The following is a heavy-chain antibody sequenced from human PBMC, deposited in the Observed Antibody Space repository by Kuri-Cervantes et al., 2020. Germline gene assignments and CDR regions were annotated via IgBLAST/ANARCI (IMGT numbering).Heavy chain of an antibody. V-gene: IGHV3-33*08. CDR2: IWYDGSNK. CDR3: ARDRCSGGSCYSNAFDI. D-gene: IGHD2-15*01. CDR1: GFIFSNYW. Sequence: GESLKISCAASGFIFSNYWMSWVRQAPGKGLEWVAVIWYDGSNKYYADSVKGRFTISRDNSKNTLYLQMNSLRAEDTAVYYCARDRCSGGSCYSNAFDIWGQGTMVTVSS. J-gene: IGHJ3*02.